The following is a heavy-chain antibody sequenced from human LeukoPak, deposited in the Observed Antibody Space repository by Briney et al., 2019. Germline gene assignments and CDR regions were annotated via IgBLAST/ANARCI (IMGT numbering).Heavy chain of an antibody. V-gene: IGHV7-4-1*02. CDR2: IDTNTGNP. D-gene: IGHD2-15*01. J-gene: IGHJ5*02. Sequence: ASVKVSCKASGYTFTSYVMNWVRQAPGQGLEWMGWIDTNTGNPTYAQGFTGRFVFSLDTSVSTAYLQINSLKAEDTAVYYCARDKGVVAATRNWFDPWGQGTLVTVSS. CDR1: GYTFTSYV. CDR3: ARDKGVVAATRNWFDP.